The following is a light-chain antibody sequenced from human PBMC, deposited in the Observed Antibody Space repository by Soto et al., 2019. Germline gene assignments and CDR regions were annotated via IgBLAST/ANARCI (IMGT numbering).Light chain of an antibody. CDR1: SSDVGGYNY. Sequence: QSALTQPPSASGSPGQSVTISCTGTSSDVGGYNYVSWYQQHPGKAPKLMISEVSKRPSGVPDRFSGSKSGNTASLTVSGLQAEDEADYDCSSLAGNNPLVFGGGTK. V-gene: IGLV2-8*01. CDR3: SSLAGNNPLV. CDR2: EVS. J-gene: IGLJ2*01.